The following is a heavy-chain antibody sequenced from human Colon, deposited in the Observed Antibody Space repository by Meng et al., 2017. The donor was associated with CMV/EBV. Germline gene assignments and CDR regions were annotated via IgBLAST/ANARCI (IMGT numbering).Heavy chain of an antibody. Sequence: ASVKVSCKASGYTFTSFYIHWVRQAPGQGLEWMGLINPGGGSTNYAQKVQGRVTMTRDTSTSTVHMELSSLRSEDTAVYYCARGFGSSSSCSFDYWGQGTLVTVSS. V-gene: IGHV1-46*01. CDR3: ARGFGSSSSCSFDY. J-gene: IGHJ4*02. D-gene: IGHD2-2*01. CDR1: GYTFTSFY. CDR2: INPGGGST.